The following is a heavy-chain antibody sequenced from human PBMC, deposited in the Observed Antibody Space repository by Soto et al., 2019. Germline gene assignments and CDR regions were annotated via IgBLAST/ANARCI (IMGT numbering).Heavy chain of an antibody. CDR2: TSSDGSDK. CDR3: AGDRSLAVFAPGY. V-gene: IGHV3-30-3*01. J-gene: IGHJ4*02. D-gene: IGHD6-6*01. CDR1: GFTLSSYT. Sequence: QVQLVESGGGVVQPGRSLRLSCAASGFTLSSYTMYWVRQAPDKGLECVAATSSDGSDKYYADSVKGRFTISRDNSNNLLFMQMYSLRIEDTAVYYCAGDRSLAVFAPGYWDQGPLITVST.